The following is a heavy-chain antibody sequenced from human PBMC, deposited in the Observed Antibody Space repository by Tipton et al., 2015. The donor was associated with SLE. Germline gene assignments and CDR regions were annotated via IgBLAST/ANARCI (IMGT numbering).Heavy chain of an antibody. D-gene: IGHD3-22*01. CDR2: VRGEAYGGTA. V-gene: IGHV3-49*04. J-gene: IGHJ4*02. Sequence: RSLRLSCTSSGFRFGDYAVSWVRQAPGKGLEWVGFVRGEAYGGTAEYAAAVKGRFTISRDDSKSIAYLQMNSLRAEDTAVYYCARDYYDSSGYWRLRYYFDYWGQGTLVTVSS. CDR1: GFRFGDYA. CDR3: ARDYYDSSGYWRLRYYFDY.